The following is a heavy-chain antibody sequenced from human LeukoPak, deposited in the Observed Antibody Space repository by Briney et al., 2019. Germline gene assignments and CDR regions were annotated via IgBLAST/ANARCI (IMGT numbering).Heavy chain of an antibody. D-gene: IGHD3-10*01. CDR2: ISSSSSYI. CDR3: ARDQDYYGSGRHFDY. J-gene: IGHJ4*02. CDR1: GFTFSSYS. Sequence: GGSLRLSCAASGFTFSSYSMNWVRQAPGKGLEWVSSISSSSSYIYYADSVKGRFTISRDNAKNSLYLQMNSLRAEDTAVYYCARDQDYYGSGRHFDYWGQGILVTVSS. V-gene: IGHV3-21*01.